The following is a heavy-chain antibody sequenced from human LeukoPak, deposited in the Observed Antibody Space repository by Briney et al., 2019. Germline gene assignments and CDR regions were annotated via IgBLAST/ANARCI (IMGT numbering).Heavy chain of an antibody. CDR1: GFSFSTYG. D-gene: IGHD3-10*01. CDR2: IWYDGSNK. V-gene: IGHV3-30*02. J-gene: IGHJ4*02. Sequence: PGGSLRLSCAASGFSFSTYGMHWVRQAPGKGLEWVALIWYDGSNKYYADSVKGRFTISRDNSKSTVYLQMNSLTSDDTSLYYCARGYYHDSGTGLAYFDYWGQGTLVTVSS. CDR3: ARGYYHDSGTGLAYFDY.